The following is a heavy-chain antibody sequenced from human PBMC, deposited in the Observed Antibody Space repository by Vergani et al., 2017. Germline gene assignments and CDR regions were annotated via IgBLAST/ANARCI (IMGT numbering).Heavy chain of an antibody. D-gene: IGHD1-14*01. CDR3: ARGIYHTTN. CDR1: GFTFSSYW. V-gene: IGHV3-21*01. J-gene: IGHJ4*02. Sequence: EVQLVESGGGLVQPGGSLRLSCAASGFTFSSYWMHWVRQAPGKGLVWVSSISSSSSYIYYADSVKGRFTISRDNAKNSLYLQMNSLRAEDTAVYYCARGIYHTTNWGQGTLVTVSS. CDR2: ISSSSSYI.